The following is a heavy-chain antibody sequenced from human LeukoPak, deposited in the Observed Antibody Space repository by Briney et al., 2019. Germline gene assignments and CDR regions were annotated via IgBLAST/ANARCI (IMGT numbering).Heavy chain of an antibody. CDR3: AIGGEAMDPFDY. J-gene: IGHJ4*02. Sequence: GASLKISFKGSGSRFSSYWIDWVRQMPGKGLEWMGIIYPGDSETRYSPSFQGQVTISVDKSISTAYLQWSSLKASDTAIYYCAIGGEAMDPFDYWGEGNLVTVSS. CDR1: GSRFSSYW. V-gene: IGHV5-51*01. CDR2: IYPGDSET. D-gene: IGHD5-18*01.